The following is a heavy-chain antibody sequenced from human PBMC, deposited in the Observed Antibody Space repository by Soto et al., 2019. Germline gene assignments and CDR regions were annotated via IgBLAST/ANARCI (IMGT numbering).Heavy chain of an antibody. CDR3: AGRSSGWYFDY. J-gene: IGHJ4*02. V-gene: IGHV3-23*01. CDR2: ISGSGGST. CDR1: GFTFSSYA. Sequence: EVQLLESGGGLVQPGGSLRLSCAASGFTFSSYAMSWVRQAPGKGLEWVSAISGSGGSTYYADSVKGRFTISRDNSKNTLSRQMHSLRAEDAAVYYCAGRSSGWYFDYWGQGTLVTVSS. D-gene: IGHD6-19*01.